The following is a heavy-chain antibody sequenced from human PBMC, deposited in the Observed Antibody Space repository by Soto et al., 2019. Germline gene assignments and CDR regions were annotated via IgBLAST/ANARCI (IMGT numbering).Heavy chain of an antibody. CDR3: VRHAKLTSVTANVGYYYGLDI. V-gene: IGHV3-23*01. CDR2: IGSSGGGT. Sequence: GGSLRLSCGASGFTLSSYDMGWVRLAPGKGLEWVSVIGSSGGGTYYADSVKGRFTISRDNSKLYLQMSRLRAEDTALYMCVRHAKLTSVTANVGYYYGLDIWGQGTTVTVSS. CDR1: GFTLSSYD. D-gene: IGHD4-4*01. J-gene: IGHJ6*02.